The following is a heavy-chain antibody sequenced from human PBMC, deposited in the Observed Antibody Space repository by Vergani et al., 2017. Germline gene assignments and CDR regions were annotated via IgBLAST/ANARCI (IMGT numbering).Heavy chain of an antibody. D-gene: IGHD6-19*01. J-gene: IGHJ5*02. CDR2: IKQDGSEK. CDR3: ARARGSSGWSHSDNWFDP. V-gene: IGHV3-7*03. Sequence: EVQLVESGGGLVQPGGSLRLSCAASGFTFSSYWMSWVRQAPGKGLEWVANIKQDGSEKYYVDSVKGRFTISRDKAKNSLYLQMNSLRAEDTAVYYCARARGSSGWSHSDNWFDPWGQGTLVTVSS. CDR1: GFTFSSYW.